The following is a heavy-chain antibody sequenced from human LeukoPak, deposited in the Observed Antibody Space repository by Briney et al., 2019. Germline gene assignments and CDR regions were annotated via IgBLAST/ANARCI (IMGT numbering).Heavy chain of an antibody. Sequence: GGSLRLSCEASGFTFGSHAMYWVRQAPGKGLEGVAGIFVSGGSPHYADPVKGRFTISRDNSRNTVYLQINSLRAEDTAVYYCGKTTVGYSSGQKPAWPVDYWGQGTLVTVSS. J-gene: IGHJ4*02. CDR2: IFVSGGSP. D-gene: IGHD5-18*01. CDR1: GFTFGSHA. CDR3: GKTTVGYSSGQKPAWPVDY. V-gene: IGHV3-23*01.